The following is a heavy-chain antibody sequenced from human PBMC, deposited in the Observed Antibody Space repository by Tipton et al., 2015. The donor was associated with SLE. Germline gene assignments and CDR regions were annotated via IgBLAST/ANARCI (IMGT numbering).Heavy chain of an antibody. CDR3: ARAWGTGDRYYGMDV. Sequence: GLVKPSETLSLTCTVSGGSISSYYWSWIRQPPGKGLEWIGYIYYSGSTNYNPSLKSRVTISVDTSKNQFSLKLSSVTAADTAVYYCARAWGTGDRYYGMDVWGQGTTVTVSS. CDR2: IYYSGST. J-gene: IGHJ6*02. CDR1: GGSISSYY. V-gene: IGHV4-59*08. D-gene: IGHD7-27*01.